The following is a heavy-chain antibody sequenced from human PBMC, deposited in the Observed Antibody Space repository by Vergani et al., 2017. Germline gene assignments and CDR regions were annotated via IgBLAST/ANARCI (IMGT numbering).Heavy chain of an antibody. CDR1: GFTFSSYA. CDR2: ISGSGGST. D-gene: IGHD2-2*01. V-gene: IGHV3-23*01. Sequence: EVQLLESGGGLVQPGGSLRLPCAASGFTFSSYAMSWVRQAPGKGLEWVSAISGSGGSTYYADSVKGRFTISRDNSKNTLYLQMNSLRAEDTAVYYCAKAGIVVPAAITGIRAYYYYYMDVWGKGTTVTVSS. CDR3: AKAGIVVPAAITGIRAYYYYYMDV. J-gene: IGHJ6*03.